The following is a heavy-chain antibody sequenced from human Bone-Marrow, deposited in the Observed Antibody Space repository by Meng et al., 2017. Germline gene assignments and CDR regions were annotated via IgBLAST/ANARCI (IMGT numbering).Heavy chain of an antibody. CDR3: ARKGVTPRGNWFDP. CDR2: IYHSGST. D-gene: IGHD2-21*02. V-gene: IGHV4-4*02. J-gene: IGHJ5*02. Sequence: GPGPGLWKPSGIPSLTGVVYGGSCSNSNWGSWVRQPPGKGLEWIGEIYHSGSTNYNPSLKSRVTISVDKSKNQFSLKLSSVTAADTAVYYCARKGVTPRGNWFDPWGQGTLVTVSS. CDR1: GGSCSNSNW.